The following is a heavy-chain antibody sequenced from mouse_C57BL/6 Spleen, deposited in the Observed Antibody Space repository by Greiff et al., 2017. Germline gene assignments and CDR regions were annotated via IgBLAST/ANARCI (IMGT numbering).Heavy chain of an antibody. J-gene: IGHJ1*03. CDR3: AKSDYDDYWYFDV. CDR2: ISYSGST. V-gene: IGHV3-8*01. D-gene: IGHD2-4*01. CDR1: GYSITSDY. Sequence: EVQLVESGPGLAKPSQTLSLTCSVTGYSITSDYWNWIRKFPGNKLEYMGYISYSGSTYYNPSLKSRISITRDTSKNQYYLQLNSVTTEDTATYYCAKSDYDDYWYFDVWGTGTTVTVSS.